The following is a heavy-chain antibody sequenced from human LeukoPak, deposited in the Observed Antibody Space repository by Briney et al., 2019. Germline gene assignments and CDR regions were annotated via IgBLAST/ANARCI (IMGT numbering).Heavy chain of an antibody. CDR3: ARGGSGWQRGLDY. V-gene: IGHV4-34*01. CDR1: GGSFSGYY. J-gene: IGHJ4*02. CDR2: INHSGST. D-gene: IGHD6-19*01. Sequence: SETLSLTCAVHGGSFSGYYWSWIRQPPGKGLEWIGEINHSGSTNYNPTLKSRVTISVDTSKNQFSLRLNSATAADTAVYFCARGGSGWQRGLDYWGQGTLVTVSS.